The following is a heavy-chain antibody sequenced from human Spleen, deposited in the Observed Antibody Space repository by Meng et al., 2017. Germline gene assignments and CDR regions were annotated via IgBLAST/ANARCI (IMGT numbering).Heavy chain of an antibody. J-gene: IGHJ4*02. CDR2: INHRGST. D-gene: IGHD3-10*01. Sequence: QVQLQQWGAGLLKPSETLSLPCAVYGGSFSCYYWTWIRQPPGKGLEWIGEINHRGSTVYNPSLKSRVTISIDTSKNQFFLKLTSVTAADTAVYYCARHESGGYFKYWGQGTLVTVSS. CDR1: GGSFSCYY. V-gene: IGHV4-34*01. CDR3: ARHESGGYFKY.